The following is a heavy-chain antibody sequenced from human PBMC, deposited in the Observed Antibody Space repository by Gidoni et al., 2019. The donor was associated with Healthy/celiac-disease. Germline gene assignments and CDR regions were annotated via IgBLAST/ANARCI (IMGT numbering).Heavy chain of an antibody. D-gene: IGHD3-22*01. CDR1: GYTFTSYD. CDR3: ARASRGHTYYYDSSGYLGY. V-gene: IGHV1-8*01. Sequence: QVQLVQSGAEVKKPGASVKVSCKASGYTFTSYDINWVRQATGQGLEWMGWMNPNSGNTGYAQKFQGRVTMTRNTSISTAYMELSSLRSEDTAVYYCARASRGHTYYYDSSGYLGYWGQGTLVTVSS. J-gene: IGHJ4*02. CDR2: MNPNSGNT.